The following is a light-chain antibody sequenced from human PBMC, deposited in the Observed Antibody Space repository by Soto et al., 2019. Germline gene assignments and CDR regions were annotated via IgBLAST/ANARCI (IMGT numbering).Light chain of an antibody. CDR3: LLSYSGARPYV. CDR2: DTS. V-gene: IGLV7-46*01. J-gene: IGLJ1*01. CDR1: TGAVTSGHY. Sequence: QAVVTQEPSLTVSPGGTVTLTCGSSTGAVTSGHYPYWFQQKPGQAPRTLIYDTSNKHSWTPARFSGSLHGGKAALTLSGAQPEDESEYYCLLSYSGARPYVFGPGTKLTVL.